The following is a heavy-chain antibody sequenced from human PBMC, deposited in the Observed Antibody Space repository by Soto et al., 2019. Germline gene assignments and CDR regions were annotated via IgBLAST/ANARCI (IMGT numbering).Heavy chain of an antibody. Sequence: GGSLRLSCAASGFTFSSYDMHWVRQATGKGLEWVSAIGTAGDTYYPGSVKGRFTISRENAKNSLYLQMNSLRAEDTAVYYCAREENSSGAFDIWGQGTMVTVSS. CDR1: GFTFSSYD. D-gene: IGHD6-6*01. V-gene: IGHV3-13*01. CDR2: IGTAGDT. J-gene: IGHJ3*02. CDR3: AREENSSGAFDI.